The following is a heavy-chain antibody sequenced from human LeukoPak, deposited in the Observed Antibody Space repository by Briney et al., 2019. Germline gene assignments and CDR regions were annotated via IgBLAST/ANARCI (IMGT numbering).Heavy chain of an antibody. J-gene: IGHJ6*02. D-gene: IGHD1-1*01. Sequence: ASVKVSCKASGYTFTSTGICWVRQAPGQGLEWMGIINPSGGSTSYAQKFQGRVTMTRDTSTSTVYMELSSLRSEDTAVYYCARNLGNDHGMDVWGQGTTVTVSS. CDR2: INPSGGST. CDR3: ARNLGNDHGMDV. CDR1: GYTFTSTG. V-gene: IGHV1-46*01.